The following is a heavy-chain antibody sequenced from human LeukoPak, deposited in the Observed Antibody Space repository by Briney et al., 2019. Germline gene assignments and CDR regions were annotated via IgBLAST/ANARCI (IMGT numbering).Heavy chain of an antibody. Sequence: HSGGSLRLSCAASGFTFSSYAMSWVRQAPGKGLEWVSAISGSGGSTYYADSVKGRFTISRDNSKNTLYLQMNSLRAEDTAVYYCANLGPDDYVWGSFLWGQGTLVTVSS. V-gene: IGHV3-23*01. CDR1: GFTFSSYA. CDR2: ISGSGGST. D-gene: IGHD3-16*01. CDR3: ANLGPDDYVWGSFL. J-gene: IGHJ4*02.